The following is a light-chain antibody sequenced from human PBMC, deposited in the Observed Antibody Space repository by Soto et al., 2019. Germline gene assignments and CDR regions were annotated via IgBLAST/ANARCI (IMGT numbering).Light chain of an antibody. CDR2: GAS. CDR1: QSVSNH. J-gene: IGKJ1*01. CDR3: QHYFSWPRT. V-gene: IGKV3-15*01. Sequence: EVVMTQSPATLSVSPGEGATLSCRASQSVSNHLAWYQQRPGQAPRILIYGASTRAAGIPDRFSGSGSGTEFTLTISSLQSEDFALYYCQHYFSWPRTFGQGTKVEIK.